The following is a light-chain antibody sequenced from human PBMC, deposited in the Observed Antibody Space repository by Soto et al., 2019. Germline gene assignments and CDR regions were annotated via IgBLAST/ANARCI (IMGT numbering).Light chain of an antibody. CDR1: SSDVGGHNY. J-gene: IGLJ3*02. CDR3: SSYTSTNTWV. V-gene: IGLV2-14*01. Sequence: ALTQPASVSGSRGQSITISCTGTSSDVGGHNYVSWYQQHPGKAPKFMIFEVSNRPSGVSNRFSGSKSGNTASLTISGLQAEDEADYYCSSYTSTNTWVFGGGTKLTVL. CDR2: EVS.